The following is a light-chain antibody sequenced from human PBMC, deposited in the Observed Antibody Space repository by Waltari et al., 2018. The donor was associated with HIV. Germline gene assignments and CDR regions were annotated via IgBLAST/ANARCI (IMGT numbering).Light chain of an antibody. Sequence: QSALTQPASVSGSPGQSITIPCTGTSSAVGNYKSVSWYQQHPGKAPKLMLFEVTKRPPGVSDRFSGSKSGNTASLTISGLQAEDEADYYCSSYTSSSIYVLFGGGTKLTVL. J-gene: IGLJ2*01. CDR1: SSAVGNYKS. CDR2: EVT. CDR3: SSYTSSSIYVL. V-gene: IGLV2-14*03.